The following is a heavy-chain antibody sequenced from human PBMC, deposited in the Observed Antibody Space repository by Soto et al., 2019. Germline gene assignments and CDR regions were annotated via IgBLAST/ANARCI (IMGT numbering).Heavy chain of an antibody. CDR1: GYSISSGYY. Sequence: PSGTLSLTCAVSGYSISSGYYWGWIRQPPGKGLEWIGSIYHSGSTYYNPSLKSRVTISVDTSKNQFSLKLSSVTAADTAVYYCARDFCSGGSCYPLVDWFDPWGQGTLVTVS. CDR2: IYHSGST. CDR3: ARDFCSGGSCYPLVDWFDP. V-gene: IGHV4-38-2*02. D-gene: IGHD2-15*01. J-gene: IGHJ5*02.